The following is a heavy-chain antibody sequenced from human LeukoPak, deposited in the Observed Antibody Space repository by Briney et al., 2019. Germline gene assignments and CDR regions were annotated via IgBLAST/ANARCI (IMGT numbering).Heavy chain of an antibody. CDR3: TTSRITLIRGVISYSDAFDI. J-gene: IGHJ3*02. CDR2: IKSKSDGGTT. V-gene: IGHV3-15*01. D-gene: IGHD3-10*01. CDR1: GFSFSNAW. Sequence: GGSLRLSCAVSGFSFSNAWMSWVRQAPGKGLEWVGRIKSKSDGGTTDYVAPVKGRFTISRDESKNTLYLQMNSLKTEDTAVYYCTTSRITLIRGVISYSDAFDIWGQGTVVTVSS.